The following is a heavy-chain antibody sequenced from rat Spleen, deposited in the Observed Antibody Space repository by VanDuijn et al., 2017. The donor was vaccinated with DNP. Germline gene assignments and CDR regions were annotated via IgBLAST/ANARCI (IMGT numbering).Heavy chain of an antibody. CDR3: ATQRDYYSNYPFAY. D-gene: IGHD1-2*01. J-gene: IGHJ3*01. V-gene: IGHV5-25*01. Sequence: EVQLVESGGGLVQPGGSMKLSCAASGFTLNNFDMAWVRQAPTKGLEWVASISPSGGSTYYRDSIKGRFTISRDNGKSTLYLQMDSLRSEDTATYYCATQRDYYSNYPFAYWGQGTLVTVSS. CDR2: ISPSGGST. CDR1: GFTLNNFD.